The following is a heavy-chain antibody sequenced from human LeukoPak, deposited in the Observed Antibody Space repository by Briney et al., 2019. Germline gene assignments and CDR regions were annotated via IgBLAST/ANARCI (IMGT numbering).Heavy chain of an antibody. V-gene: IGHV5-51*01. J-gene: IGHJ4*02. CDR3: ARQSRSRWYFDY. D-gene: IGHD6-13*01. CDR2: VYPGDSDT. Sequence: GESLKISCKASGYSFTSYWIAWVRQMPGQGLEWMGVVYPGDSDTRYSPSFQGQVTLSADKSISTAYLQWSSLQASDTAMYYCARQSRSRWYFDYWGQGTLVTVSS. CDR1: GYSFTSYW.